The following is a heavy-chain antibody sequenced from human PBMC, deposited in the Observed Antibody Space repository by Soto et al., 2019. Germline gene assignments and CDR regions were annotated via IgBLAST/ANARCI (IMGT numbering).Heavy chain of an antibody. CDR2: ISYDGSNK. D-gene: IGHD3-3*01. CDR3: AGALEWLETDY. Sequence: QVQLVESGGGVVQPGRSLRLSCAASGFTFSSYAMHWVRQAPGKGLEWVAVISYDGSNKYYADSVKGRFTISSDNSKNTRYLQMNSLRAEDTAVYYCAGALEWLETDYWGQGTLVTVSS. V-gene: IGHV3-30-3*01. J-gene: IGHJ4*02. CDR1: GFTFSSYA.